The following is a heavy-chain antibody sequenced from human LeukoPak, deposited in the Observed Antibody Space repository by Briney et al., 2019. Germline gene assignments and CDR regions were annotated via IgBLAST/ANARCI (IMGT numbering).Heavy chain of an antibody. V-gene: IGHV4-30-4*01. D-gene: IGHD6-13*01. J-gene: IGHJ4*02. Sequence: SQTLSLTCTVSGGSISSGDYYWSWIRQPPGKGLEWIGYIYYSGSTYYNPSLKSRVTISVDTSKNQFSLKLSSVTAADTAVYHCARRPAAGMGYFDYWGQGTLVTVSS. CDR1: GGSISSGDYY. CDR2: IYYSGST. CDR3: ARRPAAGMGYFDY.